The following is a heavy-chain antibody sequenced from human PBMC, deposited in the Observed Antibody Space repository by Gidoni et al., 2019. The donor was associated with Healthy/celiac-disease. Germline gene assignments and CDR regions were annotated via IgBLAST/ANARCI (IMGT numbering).Heavy chain of an antibody. Sequence: EVQLLESGGGLVQPGGSLRLSCAASGFTCSGDAMRWVRPSPGKGLEWVSAISGSGGSTYYADSVKGRFTISRDNSKNTLYLQMNSLRAEDTAVYYCAKVCRDYGGDHTESYWYFDLWGRGTLVTVSS. V-gene: IGHV3-23*01. J-gene: IGHJ2*01. D-gene: IGHD4-17*01. CDR3: AKVCRDYGGDHTESYWYFDL. CDR1: GFTCSGDA. CDR2: ISGSGGST.